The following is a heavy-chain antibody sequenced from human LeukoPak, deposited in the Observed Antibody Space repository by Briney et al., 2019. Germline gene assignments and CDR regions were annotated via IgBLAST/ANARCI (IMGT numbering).Heavy chain of an antibody. CDR2: ISSSSTI. V-gene: IGHV3-48*01. CDR3: AKDFCSGGSCYDLFDY. Sequence: GGSLRLSCAASGFTFSSYSMNWVRQAPGKGLEWVSYISSSSTIYYADSVKGRFTISRDNSKNTLYLQMNSLRAEDTAVYYCAKDFCSGGSCYDLFDYWGQGTLVTVSS. J-gene: IGHJ4*02. CDR1: GFTFSSYS. D-gene: IGHD2-15*01.